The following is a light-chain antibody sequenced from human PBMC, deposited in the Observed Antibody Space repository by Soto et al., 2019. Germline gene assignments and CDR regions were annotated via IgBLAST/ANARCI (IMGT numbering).Light chain of an antibody. CDR1: QNINTY. CDR3: QQYNNWPPIT. J-gene: IGKJ5*01. Sequence: EIIMTQSPGTLSLAPGERSTLSCRASQNINTYLAWYQQKPGQAPRLLIYGASTRATGIPARFSGSGSGTEFTLTISSLQSEDFAVYYCQQYNNWPPITFGQGTRLEIK. V-gene: IGKV3-15*01. CDR2: GAS.